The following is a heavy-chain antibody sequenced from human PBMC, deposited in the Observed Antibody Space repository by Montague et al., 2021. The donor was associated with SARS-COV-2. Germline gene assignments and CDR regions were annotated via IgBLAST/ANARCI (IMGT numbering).Heavy chain of an antibody. CDR3: ALLGRSSSGSYFKFEY. D-gene: IGHD1-26*01. Sequence: SETLSLTCAVSGVSISSTNWWTWVRQPPGKRLEWLGEIFRTGGTNYNPSLRGRMTISVDKTKNQFSLSLNSLTAADTAMYYCALLGRSSSGSYFKFEYWGQGMLVTVSS. CDR1: GVSISSTNW. V-gene: IGHV4-4*02. J-gene: IGHJ4*02. CDR2: IFRTGGT.